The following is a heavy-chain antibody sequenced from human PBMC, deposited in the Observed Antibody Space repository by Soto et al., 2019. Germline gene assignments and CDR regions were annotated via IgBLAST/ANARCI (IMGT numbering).Heavy chain of an antibody. Sequence: SQTLSLTCAISGDSIYNNNVAWNWIRQSPSRGLEWLGRTYYSSKWNFDYVVSVRGRITISPDTSKNQFSLQLTSVTPEDTAVYYCVRGQMSAFDRWGQGTLVTVSS. D-gene: IGHD3-3*01. V-gene: IGHV6-1*01. CDR1: GDSIYNNNVA. CDR2: TYYSSKWNF. J-gene: IGHJ4*02. CDR3: VRGQMSAFDR.